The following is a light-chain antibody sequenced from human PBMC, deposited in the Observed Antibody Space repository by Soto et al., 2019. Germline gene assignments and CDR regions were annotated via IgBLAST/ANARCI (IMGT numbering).Light chain of an antibody. CDR1: SSDIGSYSR. J-gene: IGLJ2*01. Sequence: QSALTQPPSVSGSPGQSVTISCTGTSSDIGSYSRVSWYQQPPGTAPKLMIYQVSNRPSGVPDRFSGSKSGNTASLTISGLQAEDEADYYCSSYSSSSTLLVFGGGTKVTVL. V-gene: IGLV2-18*02. CDR3: SSYSSSSTLLV. CDR2: QVS.